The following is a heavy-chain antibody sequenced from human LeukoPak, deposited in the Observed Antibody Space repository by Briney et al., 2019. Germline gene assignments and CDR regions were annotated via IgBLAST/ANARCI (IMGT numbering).Heavy chain of an antibody. CDR2: IYYSGST. V-gene: IGHV4-31*03. D-gene: IGHD3-10*01. CDR3: ARGEGSYYKEQRNPYYYYGMDV. J-gene: IGHJ6*02. Sequence: SETLSLTCTVSGGSISSGGYYWSWIRQHPGKGLGWIGYIYYSGSTYYNPSLKSRVTISVDTSKNQFSLKLSSVTAADTAVYYCARGEGSYYKEQRNPYYYYGMDVWGQGTTVTVSS. CDR1: GGSISSGGYY.